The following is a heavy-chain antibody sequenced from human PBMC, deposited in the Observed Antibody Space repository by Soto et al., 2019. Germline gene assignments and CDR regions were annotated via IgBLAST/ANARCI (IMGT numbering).Heavy chain of an antibody. J-gene: IGHJ5*02. CDR1: GFSIDDFA. CDR3: AKDNPGRDGAHEFTLFEP. CDR2: ISWDSGKI. Sequence: PGGSLRLSCAASGFSIDDFAMHWVRQAPGKGLEWVSSISWDSGKIGYADSVTGRFSVSRDNAKNSLFLQMSSLKPEDAAFYFCAKDNPGRDGAHEFTLFEPWGQSTRVTVSS. V-gene: IGHV3-9*01. D-gene: IGHD2-8*01.